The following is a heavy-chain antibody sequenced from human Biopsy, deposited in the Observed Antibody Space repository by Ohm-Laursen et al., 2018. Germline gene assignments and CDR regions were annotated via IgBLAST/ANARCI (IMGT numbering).Heavy chain of an antibody. CDR1: AYSFAAHR. Sequence: ASVKASCKASAYSFAAHRIHCVRQAPGQGLEWMGWIDPTSGGTNYAQKFQGRVTMTRDTSISTTYMELRRLSSDDTAVFYCARELGDFWGGRQFDFWGQGTLVTVSS. CDR2: IDPTSGGT. J-gene: IGHJ5*01. V-gene: IGHV1-2*02. D-gene: IGHD3-3*01. CDR3: ARELGDFWGGRQFDF.